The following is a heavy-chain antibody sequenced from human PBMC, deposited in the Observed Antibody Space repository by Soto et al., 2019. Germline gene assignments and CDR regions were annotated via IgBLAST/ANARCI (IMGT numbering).Heavy chain of an antibody. D-gene: IGHD7-27*01. Sequence: GGSLRLSCAASGFTFSSYGMHWVRQAPGKGLEWVAVIWYDGSNKYYADSVKGRFTISRDNSKNTLYLQMNSLRAEDTAVYYCARNWGLEGIHAYYFDYWGQGTLVTVSS. J-gene: IGHJ4*02. CDR3: ARNWGLEGIHAYYFDY. V-gene: IGHV3-33*01. CDR2: IWYDGSNK. CDR1: GFTFSSYG.